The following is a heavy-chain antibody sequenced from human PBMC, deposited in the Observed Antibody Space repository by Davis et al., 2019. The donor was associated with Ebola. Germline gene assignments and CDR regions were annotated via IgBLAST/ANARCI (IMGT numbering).Heavy chain of an antibody. CDR1: GGTFSSYA. V-gene: IGHV1-69*04. Sequence: SVKVSCKASGGTFSSYAISWVRQAPGQGLEWMGRFIPILGIANYAQKFQGRVTMTRDTSTSTVYMELSSLRSEDTAVYYCARGWRVVVPAAMGGYNWFDPWGQGTLVTVSS. D-gene: IGHD2-2*01. CDR3: ARGWRVVVPAAMGGYNWFDP. J-gene: IGHJ5*02. CDR2: FIPILGIA.